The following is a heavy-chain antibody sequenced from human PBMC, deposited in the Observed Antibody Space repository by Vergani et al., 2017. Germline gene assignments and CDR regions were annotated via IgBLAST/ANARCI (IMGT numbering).Heavy chain of an antibody. CDR3: ARRQSDIVVVPAATPQDDAFDI. V-gene: IGHV4-39*01. Sequence: QLQLQESGPGLVKPSETLSLTCTVSGGSNSSSSYYWGWIRQPPGKGLEWIGSIYYSGSTYYNPSLKSRVTISVDTSKNQFSLKLSSVTAADTAVYYCARRQSDIVVVPAATPQDDAFDIWGQGTMVTVSS. CDR1: GGSNSSSSYY. D-gene: IGHD2-2*01. CDR2: IYYSGST. J-gene: IGHJ3*02.